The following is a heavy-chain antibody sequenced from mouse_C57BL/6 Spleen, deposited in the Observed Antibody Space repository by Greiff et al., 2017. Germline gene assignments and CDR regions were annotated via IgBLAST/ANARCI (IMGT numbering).Heavy chain of an antibody. CDR2: IYPSDSET. CDR1: GYTFTSYW. J-gene: IGHJ1*03. CDR3: ARSPIYYYGSSYWYFDV. V-gene: IGHV1-61*01. D-gene: IGHD1-1*01. Sequence: QVQLKQPGAELVRPGSSVKLSCKASGYTFTSYWMDWVKQRPGQGLEWIGNIYPSDSETHYNQKFKDKATLTVDKSSSTAYMQLSSLTSEDSAVYYCARSPIYYYGSSYWYFDVWGTGTTVTVSS.